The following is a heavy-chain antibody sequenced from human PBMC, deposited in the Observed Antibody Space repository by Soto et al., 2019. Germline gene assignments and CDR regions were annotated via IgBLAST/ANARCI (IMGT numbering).Heavy chain of an antibody. Sequence: GGSLRLSCAASGFTFSSYAMSWVRQAPGKGLEWVSAISGSGGSTYYADSVKGRFTISRDNSKNTLYLQMSSLRAEDTAVYYCAKELLYYHASGSWNAFDIWGQGTMFTVSS. V-gene: IGHV3-23*01. CDR2: ISGSGGST. D-gene: IGHD3-10*01. CDR3: AKELLYYHASGSWNAFDI. CDR1: GFTFSSYA. J-gene: IGHJ3*02.